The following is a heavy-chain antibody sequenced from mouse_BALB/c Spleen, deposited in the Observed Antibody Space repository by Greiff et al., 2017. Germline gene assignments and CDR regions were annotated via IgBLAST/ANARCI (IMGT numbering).Heavy chain of an antibody. CDR1: GYTFTSYW. Sequence: VQLQQSGTVLARPGASVKMSCKASGYTFTSYWMHWVKQRPGQGLEWIGAIYPGNSDTSYNQKFKGKAKLTAVTSTSTAYMELSSLTNEDSAVYYCTGEKTGTWRYCDVWGAGTTVTVSS. CDR2: IYPGNSDT. J-gene: IGHJ1*01. CDR3: TGEKTGTWRYCDV. D-gene: IGHD3-3*01. V-gene: IGHV1-5*01.